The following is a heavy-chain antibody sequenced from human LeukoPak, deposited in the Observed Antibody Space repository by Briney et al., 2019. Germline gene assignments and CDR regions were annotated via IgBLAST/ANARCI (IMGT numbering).Heavy chain of an antibody. CDR1: GFTFSSYA. CDR2: ISNSGGST. Sequence: GGSLRLSCAASGFTFSSYAMNWVRQAPGKGLEWVSVISNSGGSTYYADSVKGRFTISRDNSKNTLYLQMNSLRAEDTAVYYCTKGQYGGSYSPSDSWGQGTLVSVSS. V-gene: IGHV3-23*01. J-gene: IGHJ4*02. D-gene: IGHD1-26*01. CDR3: TKGQYGGSYSPSDS.